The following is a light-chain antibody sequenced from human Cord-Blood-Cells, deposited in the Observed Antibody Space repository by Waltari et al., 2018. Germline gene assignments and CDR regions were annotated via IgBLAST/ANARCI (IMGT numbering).Light chain of an antibody. CDR1: SSDVGGYNY. CDR2: DVS. J-gene: IGLJ1*01. CDR3: CSYAGSYTGV. V-gene: IGLV2-11*01. Sequence: QSALTQPRSVSGSPGQSVTISCTGTSSDVGGYNYVSWYQQHPGKAPKLMIYDVSKRPSGVLDRFSGSKSGNTASLTISGLQAEDEADYYCCSYAGSYTGVFGTGTKVTVL.